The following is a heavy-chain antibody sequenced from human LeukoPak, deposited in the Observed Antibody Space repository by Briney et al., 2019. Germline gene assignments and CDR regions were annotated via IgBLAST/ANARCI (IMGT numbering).Heavy chain of an antibody. CDR1: GGSISSYY. D-gene: IGHD3-3*01. J-gene: IGHJ4*02. Sequence: SETLSLTCTVSGGSISSYYWNWIRQPPGKGLEWIGYISYSGNTDYTASLKSRVTISVDTSKNQFSLKLSSVTAADTAVYYCTRGDESYYDFWSGYYRYWGQGTLVTVSS. V-gene: IGHV4-59*12. CDR2: ISYSGNT. CDR3: TRGDESYYDFWSGYYRY.